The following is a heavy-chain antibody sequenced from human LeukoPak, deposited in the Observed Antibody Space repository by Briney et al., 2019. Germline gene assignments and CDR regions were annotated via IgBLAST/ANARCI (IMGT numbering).Heavy chain of an antibody. Sequence: SETLSLTCTVSGGSISSYYWSWTRQPPGEGLEWIGYIYYSGSTNYNPSLKSRVTISADTSKNQFSLKLNSVTAADTAVYYCARGGAYGSNWFDPWGQGTLVTVSS. CDR2: IYYSGST. D-gene: IGHD2-8*01. V-gene: IGHV4-59*01. J-gene: IGHJ5*02. CDR3: ARGGAYGSNWFDP. CDR1: GGSISSYY.